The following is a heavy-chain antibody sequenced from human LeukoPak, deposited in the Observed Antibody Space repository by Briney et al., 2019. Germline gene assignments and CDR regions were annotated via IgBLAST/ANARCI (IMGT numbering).Heavy chain of an antibody. V-gene: IGHV3-23*01. CDR2: ISGSGAYT. CDR3: AKYFASGSYYKLPH. D-gene: IGHD3-10*01. Sequence: WGSLRLSCAASGFTLFSYALSWVRPAPGEGVEWGSNISGSGAYTYYADSVKGRFTISRDNSKNTLYLQMNSLRAEDTAVYYCAKYFASGSYYKLPHWGQGTLVTVSS. CDR1: GFTLFSYA. J-gene: IGHJ1*01.